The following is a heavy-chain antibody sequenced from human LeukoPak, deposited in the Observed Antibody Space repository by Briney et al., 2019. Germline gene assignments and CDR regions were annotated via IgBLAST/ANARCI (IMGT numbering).Heavy chain of an antibody. V-gene: IGHV3-11*01. CDR3: ARSHRVSYGGNSGQYFQH. CDR2: ISSSGSTI. J-gene: IGHJ1*01. Sequence: PGGSLRLSCAASGFTFSDYYMSWIRQAPGKGLEWVSYISSSGSTIYYADSVKGRFTISRDNAKNSLYLQMNSLRAEDTAVYYCARSHRVSYGGNSGQYFQHWGQGTLVTVSS. D-gene: IGHD4-23*01. CDR1: GFTFSDYY.